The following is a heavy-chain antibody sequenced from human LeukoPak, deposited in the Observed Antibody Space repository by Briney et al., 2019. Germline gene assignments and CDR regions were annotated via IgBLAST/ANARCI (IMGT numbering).Heavy chain of an antibody. D-gene: IGHD5-18*01. V-gene: IGHV3-30-3*02. CDR1: EFTFSRYA. CDR2: ISYDGSNK. J-gene: IGHJ4*02. Sequence: GGSLRLSCAASEFTFSRYAMHWVRQAPGKGLEWVAVISYDGSNKYYADSVKGRFTISRDNSKNTLYLQMNSLRAEDTAVYYCAKRGYSYGLFDFWGQGTLVTVSS. CDR3: AKRGYSYGLFDF.